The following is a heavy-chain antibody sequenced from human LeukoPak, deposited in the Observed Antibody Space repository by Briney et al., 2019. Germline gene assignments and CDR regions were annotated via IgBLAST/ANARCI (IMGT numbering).Heavy chain of an antibody. CDR3: ARGWFEYYNWFDP. CDR1: GGSFSGYY. V-gene: IGHV4-34*01. D-gene: IGHD3-10*01. Sequence: PSETLSLTCAVYGGSFSGYYWSWIRQPPGKGLEWIGEINHSGSTNYNPSLKSRVTISVDTSKNQFSLKLSSVTAADTAVYYCARGWFEYYNWFDPWGQGTLVTVSS. CDR2: INHSGST. J-gene: IGHJ5*02.